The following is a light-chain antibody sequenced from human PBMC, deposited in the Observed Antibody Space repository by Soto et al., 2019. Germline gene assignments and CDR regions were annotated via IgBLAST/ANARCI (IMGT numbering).Light chain of an antibody. J-gene: IGLJ1*01. CDR2: EAT. Sequence: QSVLTQPPSVSGSPGQSITVSCTGTSSDIGASNFVSWYQHLPGRAPKVIIFEATKRPSGVSDRFSGSKAGITASLTIAGRQADDEGEYFCISYKTDDTFVFGTGTKVTVL. CDR3: ISYKTDDTFV. CDR1: SSDIGASNF. V-gene: IGLV2-14*01.